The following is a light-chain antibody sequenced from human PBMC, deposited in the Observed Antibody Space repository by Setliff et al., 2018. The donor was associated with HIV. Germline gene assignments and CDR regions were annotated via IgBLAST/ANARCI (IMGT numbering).Light chain of an antibody. CDR2: QDS. Sequence: SYELAQPPSVSESPGQTASITCSGDKLGDKYACWYQQKPGQSPVVVIYQDSKRPLGIPARFSGSNSGNTATLTISGTQAMDEADYYCQAWDSNTAFYVFGTGTKVTVL. CDR1: KLGDKY. CDR3: QAWDSNTAFYV. J-gene: IGLJ1*01. V-gene: IGLV3-1*01.